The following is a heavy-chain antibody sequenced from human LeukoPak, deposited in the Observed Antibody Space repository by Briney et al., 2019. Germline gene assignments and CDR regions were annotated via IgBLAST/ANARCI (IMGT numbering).Heavy chain of an antibody. V-gene: IGHV1-2*02. CDR2: INPNSGGV. J-gene: IGHJ6*02. CDR3: ARALGQQSYYAMDV. Sequence: ASVKVSCKASGYSFTGYNLHWVRQAPGQGLEWMGWINPNSGGVNYAQKFRGRVTMTRDTSISTAYMELSSLRIDDTAVYHCARALGQQSYYAMDVWGQGTTVTVSS. D-gene: IGHD1/OR15-1a*01. CDR1: GYSFTGYN.